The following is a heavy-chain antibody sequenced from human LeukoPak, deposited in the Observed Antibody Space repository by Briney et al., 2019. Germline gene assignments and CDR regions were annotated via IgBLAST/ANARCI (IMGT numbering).Heavy chain of an antibody. Sequence: SGTLSLTCAVSGGSISSSNWWSWVRQPPGKGLEWIGEIYHSGSTNYNPSLKSRVTISVDKSKNQFSLKLSSVTAADTAVYYCASDPDYDILTGYSPYYFDYWGQGTLVTVSS. D-gene: IGHD3-9*01. V-gene: IGHV4-4*02. J-gene: IGHJ4*02. CDR3: ASDPDYDILTGYSPYYFDY. CDR2: IYHSGST. CDR1: GGSISSSNW.